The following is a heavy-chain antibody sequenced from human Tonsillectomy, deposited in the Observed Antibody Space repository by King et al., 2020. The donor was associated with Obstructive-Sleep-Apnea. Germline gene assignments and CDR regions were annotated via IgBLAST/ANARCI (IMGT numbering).Heavy chain of an antibody. V-gene: IGHV3-23*04. CDR3: AKLVGNTGLDY. J-gene: IGHJ4*02. Sequence: VQLVESGGGLVQPGGSLRLSCAASGFTFSSYAMSWVRQAPGKGLEWVSTISGSGDLKYYADSVKGRFTISRDNSKNTLYVQMNSLRAEDTAVYYCAKLVGNTGLDYWGQGTLVTVSS. CDR1: GFTFSSYA. CDR2: ISGSGDLK. D-gene: IGHD2-8*02.